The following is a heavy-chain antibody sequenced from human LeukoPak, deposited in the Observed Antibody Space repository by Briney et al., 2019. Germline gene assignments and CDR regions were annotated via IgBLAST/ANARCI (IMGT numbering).Heavy chain of an antibody. CDR2: INHSGST. D-gene: IGHD2-2*01. V-gene: IGHV4-34*01. Sequence: PSETPSLTCAVYGGSFSGYYWSWIRQPPGKGLEWIGEINHSGSTNYNPSLKSRVTISVDTSKNQFSLKLSSVTAADTAVYYCARPLMDCSSTSCHSDAFDIWDQGTMVTVSS. CDR1: GGSFSGYY. J-gene: IGHJ3*02. CDR3: ARPLMDCSSTSCHSDAFDI.